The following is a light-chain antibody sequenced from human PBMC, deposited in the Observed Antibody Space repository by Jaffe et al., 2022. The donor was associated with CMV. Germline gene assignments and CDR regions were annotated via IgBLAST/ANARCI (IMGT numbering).Light chain of an antibody. CDR2: DTS. CDR1: QSLSGG. J-gene: IGKJ4*01. CDR3: QQYNSWPLT. V-gene: IGKV3-15*01. Sequence: ETLMTQSPTTLSVSPGDRATLSCRAGQSLSGGLVWYQQKPGQAPRLIIYDTSTRATGVPARFSGGGSGTEFTLTISSLQSEDFAVYYCQQYNSWPLTFGGGTKVEIK.